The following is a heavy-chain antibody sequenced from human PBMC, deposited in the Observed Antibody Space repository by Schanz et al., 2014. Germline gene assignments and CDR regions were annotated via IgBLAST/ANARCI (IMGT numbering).Heavy chain of an antibody. CDR3: AKGPYYYYYMDV. J-gene: IGHJ6*03. CDR2: ISGGGGTT. CDR1: GFNFSDYA. V-gene: IGHV3-23*01. Sequence: EVQLLESGGGLVPPGGSLRLSCAASGFNFSDYAMCWVRQAPGKGLEWVSAISGGGGTTYYTDSVKGRFTIFGDSSKYTVYLQMNSLRADDTAVYYCAKGPYYYYYMDVWGNGTTVTVSS.